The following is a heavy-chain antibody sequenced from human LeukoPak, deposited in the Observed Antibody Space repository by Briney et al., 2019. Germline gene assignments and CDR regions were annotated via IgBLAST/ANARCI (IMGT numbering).Heavy chain of an antibody. V-gene: IGHV3-33*01. D-gene: IGHD1-26*01. CDR3: ARGSGSPFY. CDR1: GFTFSSYG. J-gene: IGHJ4*02. Sequence: GRSLGLSCAASGFTFSSYGMHWVRQAPGKGLEWVAVIWYDGSNKYYADSVKGRFTISRDNSKNTLYLQMNSLRAEDTAVYYCARGSGSPFYWGQGTLVTVSS. CDR2: IWYDGSNK.